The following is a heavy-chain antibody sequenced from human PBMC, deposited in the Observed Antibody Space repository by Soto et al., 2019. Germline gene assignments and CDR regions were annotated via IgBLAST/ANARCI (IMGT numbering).Heavy chain of an antibody. D-gene: IGHD4-17*01. V-gene: IGHV3-11*01. CDR3: ARWSSYGVSRSFDL. J-gene: IGHJ5*02. CDR1: GFTFSDHF. CDR2: ISGGASSI. Sequence: QVQLVESGGGLVKPGGSLRLSCGASGFTFSDHFMSWIRQAPGKGLEWISYISGGASSINYADSVKGRFTISRDNAKNSLYLQMNSLRAEDTALYYCARWSSYGVSRSFDLWAQGTLVTVSS.